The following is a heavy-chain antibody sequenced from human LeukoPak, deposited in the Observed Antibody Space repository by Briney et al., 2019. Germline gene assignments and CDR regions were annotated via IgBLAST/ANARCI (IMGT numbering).Heavy chain of an antibody. D-gene: IGHD3-22*01. CDR2: IWYDGSNK. J-gene: IGHJ4*02. CDR3: VKGSTGYYSPYLDY. V-gene: IGHV3-33*06. Sequence: PGRSLRLSCAASGFTFSSYGMHWVRQAPGKGLEWVAVIWYDGSNKYYADSVKGRFTISRDNSKNTLFLQMNSLRADDTAVYYCVKGSTGYYSPYLDYWGQGTLVTVSS. CDR1: GFTFSSYG.